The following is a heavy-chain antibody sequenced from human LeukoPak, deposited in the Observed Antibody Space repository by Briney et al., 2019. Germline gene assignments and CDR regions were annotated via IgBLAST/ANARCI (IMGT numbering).Heavy chain of an antibody. V-gene: IGHV4-39*01. CDR2: IYYSGST. J-gene: IGHJ3*02. Sequence: PSETLSLTCTVSGGSISSSSYYWGWIRQPPGKGLEWIGSIYYSGSTYYNPSLKSRVTISVDTSKNQFSLKLSSVTAADTAVYYCASTAQQWLVREAFDIWGQGTVVTVSS. D-gene: IGHD6-19*01. CDR1: GGSISSSSYY. CDR3: ASTAQQWLVREAFDI.